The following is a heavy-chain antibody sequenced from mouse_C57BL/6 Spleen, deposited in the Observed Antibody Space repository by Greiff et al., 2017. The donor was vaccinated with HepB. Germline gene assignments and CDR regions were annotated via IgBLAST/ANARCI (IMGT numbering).Heavy chain of an antibody. CDR3: ARGDSFDY. J-gene: IGHJ2*01. Sequence: VQLQQPGAELVKPGASVKLSCKASGYTFTSYWMQWVKQRPGQGLEWIGEIDPSDSYTNYNQKFKGKATLTVDTSSSTAYMQLSGLTSEDSAVYYCARGDSFDYWGQGTTLTVSS. CDR2: IDPSDSYT. CDR1: GYTFTSYW. V-gene: IGHV1-50*01.